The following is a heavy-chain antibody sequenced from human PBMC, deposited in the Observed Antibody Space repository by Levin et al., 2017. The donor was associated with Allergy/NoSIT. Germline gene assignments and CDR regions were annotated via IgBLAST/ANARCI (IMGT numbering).Heavy chain of an antibody. CDR3: ARRFCSGDICYSGSHDMDV. CDR1: GASISSYY. J-gene: IGHJ6*02. V-gene: IGHV4-59*08. Sequence: SETLSLTCTVSGASISSYYWSWIRQPPGKGLEWIGYIYNSGSTKYNPSLKSRVTISVDTSKNQFSLKLNSVTAADTAVYYCARRFCSGDICYSGSHDMDVWGQGTTVTVSS. D-gene: IGHD2-15*01. CDR2: IYNSGST.